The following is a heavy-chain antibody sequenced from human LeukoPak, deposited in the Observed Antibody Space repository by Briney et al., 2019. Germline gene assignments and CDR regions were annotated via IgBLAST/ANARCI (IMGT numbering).Heavy chain of an antibody. CDR3: ARDMGRRGGRLLDHYSSGWFGMDY. V-gene: IGHV3-21*06. J-gene: IGHJ4*02. CDR2: ISSSSSYK. Sequence: GGSLRLSCSVSGFNFSVYSMNWVRRAPGKGLEWVSFISSSSSYKYYADSVKGRFTVSRDNDKTSLYLVMDSLRAEDTAVYYCARDMGRRGGRLLDHYSSGWFGMDYWGQGILVTVSS. CDR1: GFNFSVYS. D-gene: IGHD6-19*01.